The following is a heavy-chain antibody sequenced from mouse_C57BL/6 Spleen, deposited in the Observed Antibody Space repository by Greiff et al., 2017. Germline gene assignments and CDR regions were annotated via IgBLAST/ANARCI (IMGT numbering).Heavy chain of an antibody. CDR2: IYPGSGNT. J-gene: IGHJ2*01. CDR3: ARDGSSYYFDY. Sequence: VMLVESGPELVKPGASVKISCKASGYSFTSYYIHWVKQRPGQGLEWIGWIYPGSGNTKYNEKFKGKATLTADTSSSTAYMQLSSLTSEDSAVYYCARDGSSYYFDYWGQGTTLTVSS. CDR1: GYSFTSYY. D-gene: IGHD1-1*01. V-gene: IGHV1-66*01.